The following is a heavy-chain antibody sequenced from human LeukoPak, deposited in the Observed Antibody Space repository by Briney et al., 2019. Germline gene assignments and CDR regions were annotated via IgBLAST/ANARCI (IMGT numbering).Heavy chain of an antibody. CDR1: GGTFSSYA. Sequence: SVKVSCKASGGTFSSYAISWVRQAPGQGLEWMGGIIPIFGTANYAQKSQGRVTITTDESTSTAYMELSSLRSEDTAVYYCARSKVRQLVVAFDIWGQGTMVTVSS. V-gene: IGHV1-69*05. CDR2: IIPIFGTA. J-gene: IGHJ3*02. CDR3: ARSKVRQLVVAFDI. D-gene: IGHD6-6*01.